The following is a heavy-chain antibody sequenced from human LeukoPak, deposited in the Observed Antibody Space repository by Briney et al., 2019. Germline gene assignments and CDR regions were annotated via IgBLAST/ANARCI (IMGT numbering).Heavy chain of an antibody. CDR1: GYTFTGYY. CDR2: INPNSGGT. D-gene: IGHD2-2*01. CDR3: ARDLGYCSSTSCYPSLFDY. V-gene: IGHV1-2*02. Sequence: GASVKVSFKASGYTFTGYYMHWVRQAPGQGLEWMGWINPNSGGTNYAQKFQGRVTMTRDTSISTAYMELSRLRSDDTAVYYCARDLGYCSSTSCYPSLFDYWGQGTLVTVSS. J-gene: IGHJ4*02.